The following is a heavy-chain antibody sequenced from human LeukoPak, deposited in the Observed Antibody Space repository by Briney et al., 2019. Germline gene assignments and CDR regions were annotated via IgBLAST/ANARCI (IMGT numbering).Heavy chain of an antibody. CDR3: AKDIQLGWEGAFTCMDV. Sequence: PGRSLRLSCAASGFTFDDYAMHWVRQAPGKSLEWVSGISWTSDNIGYADSVKGRFTISRDNAKNFLYLQMNSLRAEDTALYYCAKDIQLGWEGAFTCMDVWGQGTTVTVSS. D-gene: IGHD3-16*01. V-gene: IGHV3-9*01. CDR1: GFTFDDYA. CDR2: ISWTSDNI. J-gene: IGHJ6*02.